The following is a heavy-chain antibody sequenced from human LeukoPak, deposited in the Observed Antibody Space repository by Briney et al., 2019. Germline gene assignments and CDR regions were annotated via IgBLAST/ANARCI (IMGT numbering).Heavy chain of an antibody. D-gene: IGHD2-2*01. Sequence: GGSLRLSCAASGFTFSTYSMSWVRQAPGKGLEWVSAISGSGGSTYYADSVKGRFTISRDNSKNTLYLQMNSLRAEDTAVYYCAIHQDIVVVPAAPPLYWGQGTLVTVSS. V-gene: IGHV3-23*01. CDR2: ISGSGGST. CDR3: AIHQDIVVVPAAPPLY. CDR1: GFTFSTYS. J-gene: IGHJ4*02.